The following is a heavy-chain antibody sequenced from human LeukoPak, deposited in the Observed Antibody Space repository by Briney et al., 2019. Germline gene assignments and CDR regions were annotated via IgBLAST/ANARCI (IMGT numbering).Heavy chain of an antibody. CDR3: TTDSLRLPY. CDR1: GFTFSNAW. Sequence: PGGTHTFSCAASGFTFSNAWMRWVPQAPGQGLEGGGRIKSETYGGTTDYTAPVKGRITISRDYSKNALYLQMNSLKTEDPAVYYCTTDSLRLPYWGQGTLVTVSS. D-gene: IGHD2-15*01. CDR2: IKSETYGGTT. J-gene: IGHJ4*02. V-gene: IGHV3-15*01.